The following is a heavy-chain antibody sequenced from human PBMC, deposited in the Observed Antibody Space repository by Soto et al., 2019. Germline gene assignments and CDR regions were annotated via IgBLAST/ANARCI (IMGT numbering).Heavy chain of an antibody. CDR1: GGSISSNY. D-gene: IGHD3-3*01. V-gene: IGHV4-59*01. CDR2: IYYTGST. Sequence: KPSETLSLTCIVSGGSISSNYWSWIRQPPGKGLEWIGYIYYTGSTNFNPSLKNRVIISVDTSKNQFSLKLSSVTAADTAVYYCARSYPNTIFGVVPSRGLDVWGQGTTVTVS. CDR3: ARSYPNTIFGVVPSRGLDV. J-gene: IGHJ6*02.